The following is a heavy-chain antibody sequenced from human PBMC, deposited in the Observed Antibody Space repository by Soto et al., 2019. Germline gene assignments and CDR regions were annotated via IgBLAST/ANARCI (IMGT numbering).Heavy chain of an antibody. Sequence: PGGSLRLSCAASGFTFSSYGMHWVRQAPGKGLEWVAVIWYDGSNKYYADSVKGRFTISRDNSKNTLYLQMNSLRAEDTAVYYCARGNNWNDLDYWGQGTLVTVSS. CDR1: GFTFSSYG. V-gene: IGHV3-33*01. CDR2: IWYDGSNK. D-gene: IGHD1-20*01. J-gene: IGHJ4*02. CDR3: ARGNNWNDLDY.